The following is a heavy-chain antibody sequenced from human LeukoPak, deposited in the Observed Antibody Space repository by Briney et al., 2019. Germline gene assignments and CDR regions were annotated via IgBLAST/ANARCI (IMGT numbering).Heavy chain of an antibody. CDR2: ISNDGGGT. D-gene: IGHD3-22*01. CDR3: AKGGSGYFLDL. J-gene: IGHJ5*02. CDR1: GFIFNNYG. V-gene: IGHV3-23*01. Sequence: GGSLRLSCAASGFIFNNYGLVWVRQAPGKGLEWVSAISNDGGGTTYADFVKGRFTISRDNSKNTLFLQMNSLRGEDTALYYCAKGGSGYFLDLWGQGTLVTASS.